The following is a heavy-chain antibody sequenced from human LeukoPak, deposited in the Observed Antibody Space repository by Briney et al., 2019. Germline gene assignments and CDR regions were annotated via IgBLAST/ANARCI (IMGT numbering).Heavy chain of an antibody. Sequence: KTSETLSLTCTASGGSISSNKYYWGWIRQPPGKGLEWIGSIYYSGSTYYNPTLKSRVTIFVDTSKNQFSLKLSSVTAADTAVYYCATPYSGGYQGLDIWGQGTMVTVSS. D-gene: IGHD1-26*01. V-gene: IGHV4-39*01. CDR2: IYYSGST. CDR1: GGSISSNKYY. J-gene: IGHJ3*02. CDR3: ATPYSGGYQGLDI.